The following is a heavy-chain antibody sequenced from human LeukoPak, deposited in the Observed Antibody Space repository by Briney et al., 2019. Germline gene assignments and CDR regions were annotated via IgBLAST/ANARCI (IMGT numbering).Heavy chain of an antibody. CDR3: ARGFSGGYSDS. D-gene: IGHD2-15*01. J-gene: IGHJ4*02. V-gene: IGHV1-2*02. Sequence: ASAKVSCKASGYTITAYYMHWVRQAPGQGLEWMGWINPKSGDTKYAQKLQGRVTMTRDTSISTAFLELYILSSDDTAVYYCARGFSGGYSDSWGQGTLVLVSS. CDR2: INPKSGDT. CDR1: GYTITAYY.